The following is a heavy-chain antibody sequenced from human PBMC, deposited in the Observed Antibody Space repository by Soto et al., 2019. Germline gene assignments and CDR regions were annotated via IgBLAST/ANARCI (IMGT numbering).Heavy chain of an antibody. Sequence: QVHLVQSGTEVKKPGASVKVSCRASGYTFINYDINWVRQAPGQGLEWMGWMNLNSGKTGSAPNFASRVTLQTNISINPWYMDLTYLRSDDTAVYYCARCRGFDLWGQGTRVSVSA. CDR1: GYTFINYD. J-gene: IGHJ3*01. CDR3: ARCRGFDL. V-gene: IGHV1-8*01. CDR2: MNLNSGKT.